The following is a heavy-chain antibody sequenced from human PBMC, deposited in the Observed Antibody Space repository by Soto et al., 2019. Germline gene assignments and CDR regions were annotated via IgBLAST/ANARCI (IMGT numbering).Heavy chain of an antibody. J-gene: IGHJ4*02. V-gene: IGHV4-39*01. Sequence: SETLSLTCTVSGGSISSSSYYWGWIRQPPGKGLEWIGSIYYSGSTYYNPSLKSRVTISVDTSKNQFSLKLSSVAAADTAVYYCARLPTEQPVAFYYFDYWGQGTLVTVSS. CDR2: IYYSGST. D-gene: IGHD6-13*01. CDR1: GGSISSSSYY. CDR3: ARLPTEQPVAFYYFDY.